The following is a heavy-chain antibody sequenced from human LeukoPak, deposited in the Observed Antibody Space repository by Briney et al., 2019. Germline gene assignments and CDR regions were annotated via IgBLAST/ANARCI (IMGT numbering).Heavy chain of an antibody. Sequence: GGSLRLSCATSGFTFSTSWMHWVRQAPEKGLVWGSRINTDGNTRDYADAVKGRFTNSRDNAKNPLYLQMNSLRAEDTAIYYCVRDMGYYDKVWGQGTLVTVSS. CDR2: INTDGNTR. D-gene: IGHD3-22*01. CDR1: GFTFSTSW. J-gene: IGHJ4*02. CDR3: VRDMGYYDKV. V-gene: IGHV3-74*01.